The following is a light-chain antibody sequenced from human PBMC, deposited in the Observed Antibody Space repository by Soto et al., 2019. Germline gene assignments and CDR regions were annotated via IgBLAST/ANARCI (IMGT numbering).Light chain of an antibody. CDR1: SSDVGGYNY. J-gene: IGLJ2*01. CDR2: EVN. Sequence: QSALTQPPSASGSPGQSVTISCTGTSSDVGGYNYVSWYQQHPGKAPKLMIYEVNKWPSGVPDRFSGSKSGNTASLTVSGLQAEDEAEYHCSSYAGSNNVLFGGGTQLTVL. V-gene: IGLV2-8*01. CDR3: SSYAGSNNVL.